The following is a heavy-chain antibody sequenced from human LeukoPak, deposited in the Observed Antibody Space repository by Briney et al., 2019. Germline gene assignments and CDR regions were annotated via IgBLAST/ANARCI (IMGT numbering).Heavy chain of an antibody. J-gene: IGHJ4*02. CDR3: ARLDGNWNYFDY. CDR1: GASITTYY. Sequence: SETLSLTCSASGASITTYYWSWIRQPPGKGLGWIAYIHYSGSTSYNPSLKSRLTISLDTSKNQFSLKLSSVTAADTAVYHCARLDGNWNYFDYWGQGTLVTVSS. CDR2: IHYSGST. V-gene: IGHV4-59*08. D-gene: IGHD1-20*01.